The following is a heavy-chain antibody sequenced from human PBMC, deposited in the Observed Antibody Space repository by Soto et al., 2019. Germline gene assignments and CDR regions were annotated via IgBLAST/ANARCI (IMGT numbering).Heavy chain of an antibody. CDR2: IIPIFGTA. CDR3: ARDLGQLGNYYYGMDV. Sequence: QVQLVQSGAEVKKPGSSVKVSCKASGGTFSSYAINWVRQAPGQGLEWMGGIIPIFGTANYAQKFQGRVTITADKSTSTAYMELSSLRSEDTAVYYCARDLGQLGNYYYGMDVWGQGTTVTVSS. D-gene: IGHD6-6*01. J-gene: IGHJ6*02. V-gene: IGHV1-69*06. CDR1: GGTFSSYA.